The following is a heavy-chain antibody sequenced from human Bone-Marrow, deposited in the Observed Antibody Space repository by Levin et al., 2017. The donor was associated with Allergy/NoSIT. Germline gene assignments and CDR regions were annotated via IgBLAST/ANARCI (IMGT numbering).Heavy chain of an antibody. J-gene: IGHJ4*02. CDR2: ISYSGST. D-gene: IGHD7-27*01. CDR1: GDSITSHN. V-gene: IGHV4-59*11. Sequence: PSETLSLTCGVSGDSITSHNWSWIRQPPGKGLEWIGYISYSGSTNYNPSLKSRVTLSVDTSKNQFSLELSSVTAADTAVYYCARTSWNMSQNLGIDYFFDHWGQGTLVTVSS. CDR3: ARTSWNMSQNLGIDYFFDH.